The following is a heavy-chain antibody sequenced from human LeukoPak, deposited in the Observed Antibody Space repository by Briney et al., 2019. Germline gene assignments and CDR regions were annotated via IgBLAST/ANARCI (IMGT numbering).Heavy chain of an antibody. J-gene: IGHJ6*03. D-gene: IGHD4-11*01. V-gene: IGHV4-59*01. CDR1: GCSISSYY. CDR3: ARGSTVRDMDL. CDR2: IYYSGST. Sequence: PSETLSFTCTVSGCSISSYYWSWIRQPPGKGLEWIGYIYYSGSTNYNPSLKSRVTISVDTSKNQFSLKLNSVAAADTAVYYCARGSTVRDMDLWGKGTTVTVSS.